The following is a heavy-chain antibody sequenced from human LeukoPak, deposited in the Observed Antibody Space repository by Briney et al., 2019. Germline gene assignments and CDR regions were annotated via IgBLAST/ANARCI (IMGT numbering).Heavy chain of an antibody. CDR3: AKDSSSWIDAFDI. D-gene: IGHD6-13*01. CDR1: GGSISSYY. J-gene: IGHJ3*02. CDR2: IYYSGST. Sequence: KLSETLSLTCTVSGGSISSYYWSWIRQPPGKGLEWIGYIYYSGSTNYNPSLKSRVTMSVDTSKNQFSLKLSSVTAADTAVYYCAKDSSSWIDAFDIWGLGTMVIVSS. V-gene: IGHV4-59*12.